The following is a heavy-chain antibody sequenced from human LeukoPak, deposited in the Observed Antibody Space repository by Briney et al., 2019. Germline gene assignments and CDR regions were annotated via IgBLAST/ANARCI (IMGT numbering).Heavy chain of an antibody. J-gene: IGHJ4*02. Sequence: GGSLRLSCAASGFTFSSYSMNWVRQAPGKGREGVSRISGTGGSTYYAESVKGGFTISRDNSKNTLFLQMNSLRAEDTAVYYCAKDERRGGPDDYWGQGTLVTVSS. D-gene: IGHD1-1*01. CDR1: GFTFSSYS. CDR3: AKDERRGGPDDY. V-gene: IGHV3-23*01. CDR2: ISGTGGST.